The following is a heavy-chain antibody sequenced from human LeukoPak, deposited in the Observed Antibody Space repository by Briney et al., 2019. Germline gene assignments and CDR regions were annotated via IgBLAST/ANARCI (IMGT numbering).Heavy chain of an antibody. J-gene: IGHJ4*02. CDR2: TNPNSGGT. CDR1: GYTFTTYY. V-gene: IGHV1-2*02. D-gene: IGHD6-19*01. Sequence: ASVKVSCKASGYTFTTYYMHWVRQAPGQGLEWMGWTNPNSGGTNYAQKFQGRVTMTRDTSISTAYMELSSLRADDTAVYYCAKGETVSATWDYWGQGTLVTVSS. CDR3: AKGETVSATWDY.